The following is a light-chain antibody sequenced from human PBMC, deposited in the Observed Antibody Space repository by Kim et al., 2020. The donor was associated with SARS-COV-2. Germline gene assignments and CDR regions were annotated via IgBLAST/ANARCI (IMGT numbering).Light chain of an antibody. CDR3: QQYGSAPAT. J-gene: IGKJ2*01. CDR1: QSVSSS. V-gene: IGKV3-20*01. Sequence: EIVLTQSPGTLSLSPGERATLSCRATQSVSSSLAWYQKKPGQAPRLLIFGASSGATGIPDRFSGSGSGTDFTLTISRLEPEDFAVYYCQQYGSAPATFGQGTKLEI. CDR2: GAS.